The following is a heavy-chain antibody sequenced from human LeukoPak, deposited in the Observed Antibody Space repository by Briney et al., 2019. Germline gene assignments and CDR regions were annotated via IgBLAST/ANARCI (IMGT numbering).Heavy chain of an antibody. CDR1: GGSISSGSYY. D-gene: IGHD6-6*01. CDR3: EGSSSSPYRFFDY. Sequence: SQTLSLTCTVSGGSISSGSYYWSWIRQPAGKGLEWIGRIYTSGSTNYNPSLKSRVTISVATSKNQFSLKLSSVTAADTAVYYCEGSSSSPYRFFDYWGQGTLVTVSS. CDR2: IYTSGST. V-gene: IGHV4-61*02. J-gene: IGHJ4*02.